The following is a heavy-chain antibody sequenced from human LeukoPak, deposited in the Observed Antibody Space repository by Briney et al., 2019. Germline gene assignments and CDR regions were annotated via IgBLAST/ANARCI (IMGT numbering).Heavy chain of an antibody. Sequence: SETLSLTCTVSGGSISTSNYYWGWIRQPPGRGREWIGNIFYSGSTYYSPSLKSRVTISVDTSKTQFSLKLSSVTAADTAVYYCARVGYCSSTSCYRAPALRYFDYWGQGTLVTVSS. J-gene: IGHJ4*02. D-gene: IGHD2-2*03. CDR3: ARVGYCSSTSCYRAPALRYFDY. V-gene: IGHV4-39*07. CDR2: IFYSGST. CDR1: GGSISTSNYY.